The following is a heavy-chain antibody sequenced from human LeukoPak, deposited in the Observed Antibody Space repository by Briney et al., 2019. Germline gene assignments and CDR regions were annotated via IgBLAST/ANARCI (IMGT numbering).Heavy chain of an antibody. CDR1: GFTFSSYG. J-gene: IGHJ4*02. D-gene: IGHD3-10*01. CDR3: ARDSESYGSGSSSFDY. Sequence: GGSLRLSCAASGFTFSSYGMHWVRQAPGKGLEWVAVIWYDGSNKYYADPVKGRFTISRDNSKNTLYLQMNSLRAEDTAVYYCARDSESYGSGSSSFDYWGQGTLVTVSS. V-gene: IGHV3-33*01. CDR2: IWYDGSNK.